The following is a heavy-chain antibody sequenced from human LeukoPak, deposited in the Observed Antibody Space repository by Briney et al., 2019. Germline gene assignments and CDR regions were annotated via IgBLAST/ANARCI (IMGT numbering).Heavy chain of an antibody. J-gene: IGHJ4*02. V-gene: IGHV3-21*01. Sequence: PGGSLRLSCAASEFTFSTYSMNWVLQAPGKGLEWVSSISSSSSYIYYADSVKGRFTISRDNAKNSLYLQMNSLRAEDTAVYYCARGENNYGYYYFDYWGQGTLVTVSS. D-gene: IGHD5-18*01. CDR3: ARGENNYGYYYFDY. CDR2: ISSSSSYI. CDR1: EFTFSTYS.